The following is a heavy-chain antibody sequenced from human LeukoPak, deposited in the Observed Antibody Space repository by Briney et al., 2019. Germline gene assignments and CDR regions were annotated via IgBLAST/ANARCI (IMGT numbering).Heavy chain of an antibody. D-gene: IGHD1-7*01. CDR2: TYYRSKWYN. Sequence: SQTLSLTCAISGDSVSSNSAAWNWIRRSPSRGLEWLGRTYYRSKWYNDYAVSVKSRITINPDTSKNQFSLRLSSVTAADTAVYYCARSPSTIGWNWGYYFDFWGQGHLVTVSS. CDR1: GDSVSSNSAA. J-gene: IGHJ4*02. CDR3: ARSPSTIGWNWGYYFDF. V-gene: IGHV6-1*01.